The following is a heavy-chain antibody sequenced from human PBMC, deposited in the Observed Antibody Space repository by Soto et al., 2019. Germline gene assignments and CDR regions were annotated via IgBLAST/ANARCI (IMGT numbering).Heavy chain of an antibody. Sequence: EVQLVESGGGLVQPGGSLRLSCAASGFPFSSSWMPWVRQAPGKGLVWVSRVYTDGSRTSYADSVKGRFTISRDNAENTLYLQMNSLRAEDTAVYYCARGAGGYYYMDVWGKGTTVTVSS. CDR2: VYTDGSRT. CDR1: GFPFSSSW. J-gene: IGHJ6*03. V-gene: IGHV3-74*01. CDR3: ARGAGGYYYMDV. D-gene: IGHD3-10*01.